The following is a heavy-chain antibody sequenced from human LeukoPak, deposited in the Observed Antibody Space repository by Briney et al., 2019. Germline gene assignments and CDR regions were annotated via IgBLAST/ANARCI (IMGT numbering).Heavy chain of an antibody. CDR3: ARDNSGSYPYYYYGMDV. V-gene: IGHV1-18*01. J-gene: IGHJ6*02. Sequence: ASVKVSCKASGYTFTSYGISWARQAPGQGLEWMGWISAYNGNTNYAQKLQGRVTMTTDTSTSTAYMELRSLRSDDTAVYYCARDNSGSYPYYYYGMDVWGQGTTVTVSS. CDR1: GYTFTSYG. D-gene: IGHD1-26*01. CDR2: ISAYNGNT.